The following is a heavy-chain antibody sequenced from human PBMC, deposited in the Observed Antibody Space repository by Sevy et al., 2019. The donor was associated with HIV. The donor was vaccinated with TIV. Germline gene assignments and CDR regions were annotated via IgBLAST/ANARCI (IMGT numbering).Heavy chain of an antibody. Sequence: SETLSLTCTVSGGSISSYYWSWIRQPPGKGLEWIGYIYYSGSTNYNPSLKSRVTISVDTYKNKFSLKLSSVTAADTAVYYCARVKSEAVHYYGSGSYYPYYYYYGMDVWGQGTTVTVSS. D-gene: IGHD3-10*01. V-gene: IGHV4-59*01. CDR1: GGSISSYY. J-gene: IGHJ6*02. CDR3: ARVKSEAVHYYGSGSYYPYYYYYGMDV. CDR2: IYYSGST.